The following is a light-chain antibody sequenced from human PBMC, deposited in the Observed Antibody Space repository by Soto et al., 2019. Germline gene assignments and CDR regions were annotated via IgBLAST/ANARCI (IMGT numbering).Light chain of an antibody. CDR3: CSYAGLSTWV. CDR2: EDT. J-gene: IGLJ3*02. CDR1: SSDVGKYVL. V-gene: IGLV2-23*01. Sequence: QSALTQPASVSGSPGQSITISCIGSSSDVGKYVLVSWYQQYPGKAPKIMIFEDTKRPSGVSNRFSGSKSGNTASLTISGLQAEDEADYYCCSYAGLSTWVFGGGTQLTVL.